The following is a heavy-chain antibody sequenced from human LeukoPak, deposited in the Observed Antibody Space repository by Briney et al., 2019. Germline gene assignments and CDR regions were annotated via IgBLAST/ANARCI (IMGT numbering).Heavy chain of an antibody. CDR3: ANDIIVVPAATDRDY. J-gene: IGHJ4*02. Sequence: PGGSLRLSCAASGFTFSSYAMSWVRQAPGKGLEWVSAISGSGGSTYYADSVKGRFTITRDNSKNTLYLQMNSLRAEDTAVYYCANDIIVVPAATDRDYWGQGTLVTVSS. CDR2: ISGSGGST. V-gene: IGHV3-23*01. D-gene: IGHD2-2*01. CDR1: GFTFSSYA.